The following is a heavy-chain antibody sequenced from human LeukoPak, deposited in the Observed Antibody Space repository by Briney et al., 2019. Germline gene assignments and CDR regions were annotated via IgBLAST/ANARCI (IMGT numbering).Heavy chain of an antibody. Sequence: SETLSLTCTVSGGSISSYYWSWIRPPPGKGLEWIGYIYYSGSTNYNPSLKSRVTISVDTSKNQFSLKLSSVTAADTAVYYCARASGSTIFNYYGMDVWGQGTTVTVSS. CDR3: ARASGSTIFNYYGMDV. CDR2: IYYSGST. V-gene: IGHV4-59*01. J-gene: IGHJ6*02. D-gene: IGHD3-3*01. CDR1: GGSISSYY.